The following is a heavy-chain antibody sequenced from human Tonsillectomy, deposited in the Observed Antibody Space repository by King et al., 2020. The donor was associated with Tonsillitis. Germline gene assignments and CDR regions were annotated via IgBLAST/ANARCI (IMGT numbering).Heavy chain of an antibody. CDR3: ARGRGTRTVTPIPYFDY. CDR2: INTNTENP. CDR1: GYTLTSYA. D-gene: IGHD4-17*01. J-gene: IGHJ4*02. Sequence: VQLVESGSELKKPGASVKVSCKATGYTLTSYAMNWVRQAPGQGLEWMGWINTNTENPTYAQGFTGRFVFSFDASLSTAYLQISSLKAEDTAVYYCARGRGTRTVTPIPYFDYWGQGTLVTVSS. V-gene: IGHV7-4-1*02.